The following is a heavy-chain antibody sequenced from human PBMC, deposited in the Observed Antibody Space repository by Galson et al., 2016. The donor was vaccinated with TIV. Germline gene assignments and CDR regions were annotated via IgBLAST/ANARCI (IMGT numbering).Heavy chain of an antibody. CDR1: GFTFSSYA. J-gene: IGHJ5*02. CDR3: AKDTGSQPRNWFDP. V-gene: IGHV3-23*01. Sequence: LRLSCAASGFTFSSYAMNWVRQAPGKGLEWVSGISGSGFSTFYADSGKGRFTISRDNSKNTLDLQMNSLRAEETAIYYCAKDTGSQPRNWFDPWGQGTLVTVSS. CDR2: ISGSGFST. D-gene: IGHD7-27*01.